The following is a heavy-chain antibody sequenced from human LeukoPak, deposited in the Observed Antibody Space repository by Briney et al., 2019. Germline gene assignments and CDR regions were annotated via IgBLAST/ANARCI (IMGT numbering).Heavy chain of an antibody. V-gene: IGHV4-39*07. CDR3: ARPQWFGRQYNWFDP. CDR1: GGSISSSNYY. CDR2: IYYSGST. D-gene: IGHD3-10*01. Sequence: SETLSLTCTVSGGSISSSNYYWGWIRQPPGKGLEWIGSIYYSGSTYYSPSLKSRVTISVDTSKNQFSLKLSSVTAADTAVYYCARPQWFGRQYNWFDPWGQGTLVTVSS. J-gene: IGHJ5*02.